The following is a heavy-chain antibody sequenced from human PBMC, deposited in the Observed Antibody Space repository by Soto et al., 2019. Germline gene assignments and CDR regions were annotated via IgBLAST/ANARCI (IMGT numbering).Heavy chain of an antibody. CDR3: ATTMTAEWFDP. CDR1: GGSIMNSDHY. D-gene: IGHD2-21*02. V-gene: IGHV4-31*03. Sequence: QVQLQESGTGLVKPSQTLSITCTVSGGSIMNSDHYWVWIRQHPGKGLEWIGYIYYRGNTYYNPSLKSRVTISVDTSRHQFSLNLNSGTAADTAVSYCATTMTAEWFDPWGQGTLVTVSS. J-gene: IGHJ5*02. CDR2: IYYRGNT.